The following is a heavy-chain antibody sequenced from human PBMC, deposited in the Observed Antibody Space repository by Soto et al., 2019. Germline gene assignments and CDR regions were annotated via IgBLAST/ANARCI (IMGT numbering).Heavy chain of an antibody. CDR3: ANHGGFDF. CDR2: ISIRGDYR. J-gene: IGHJ3*01. Sequence: EGQLLQSGGGLVQPGESLRLSCAASGFTFSSSGMSWVRQAPGKGLEWVSSISIRGDYRYYADSVKGRFTISRDNSKNTLYLQMSSLTAEDTALDYGANHGGFDFWGQGTMVAVSS. V-gene: IGHV3-23*01. CDR1: GFTFSSSG. D-gene: IGHD4-17*01.